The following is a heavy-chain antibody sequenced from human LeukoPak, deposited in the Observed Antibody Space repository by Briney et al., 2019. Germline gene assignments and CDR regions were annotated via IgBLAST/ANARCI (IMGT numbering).Heavy chain of an antibody. CDR3: ARGLTHYYDSSGYYPY. V-gene: IGHV3-64*01. Sequence: GGSLRLSCAASGFTFSIYAMHWVRQAPGKGLEYVSAISSNGGSTYYANSVKGRFTISRDNSKNTLYLQMGSLRAEDMAVYYCARGLTHYYDSSGYYPYWGQGTLVTVSS. J-gene: IGHJ4*02. D-gene: IGHD3-22*01. CDR1: GFTFSIYA. CDR2: ISSNGGST.